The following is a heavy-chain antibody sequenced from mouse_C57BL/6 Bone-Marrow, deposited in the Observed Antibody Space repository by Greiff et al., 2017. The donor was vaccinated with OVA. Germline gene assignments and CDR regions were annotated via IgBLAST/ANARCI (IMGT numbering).Heavy chain of an antibody. CDR2: INPSNGGT. Sequence: QVQLQQPGTELVKPGASVKLSCKASGYTFTSYWMHWVKQRPGQGLEWIGNINPSNGGTNYNEKFKSKATLTVDKSSSTAYMQLSSLTSEDSAVYDCARIPFRYYGSSYGYFDVWGTGTTVTVSS. CDR3: ARIPFRYYGSSYGYFDV. D-gene: IGHD1-1*01. CDR1: GYTFTSYW. V-gene: IGHV1-53*01. J-gene: IGHJ1*03.